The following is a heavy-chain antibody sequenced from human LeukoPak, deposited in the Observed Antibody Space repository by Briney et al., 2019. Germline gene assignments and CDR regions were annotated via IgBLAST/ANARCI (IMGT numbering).Heavy chain of an antibody. CDR3: ARDKIFGVATESFDY. CDR2: ISSSSSYI. V-gene: IGHV3-21*01. D-gene: IGHD3-3*01. Sequence: GGSLRLSCAASGFTFSSYSMNWVRQAPGKGLEWVSSISSSSSYIYYADSVKGRFTISRDNAKNSLYLQMNSLRAEDTAVYYCARDKIFGVATESFDYWGQGTLVTVS. J-gene: IGHJ4*02. CDR1: GFTFSSYS.